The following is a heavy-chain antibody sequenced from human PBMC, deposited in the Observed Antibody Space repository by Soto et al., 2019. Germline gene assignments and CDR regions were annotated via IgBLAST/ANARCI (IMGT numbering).Heavy chain of an antibody. CDR3: ANNRLLWFEDFDY. J-gene: IGHJ4*02. D-gene: IGHD3-10*01. Sequence: QVQLVQSGAEVKKPGASVKVSCKASGYSFRTYAVHWVRQAPGQRLEWMGWINAGSGNTKYSEKFQGRVNITRDTSATTAYMELTSLRSEDTAVYYCANNRLLWFEDFDYWGQGTLVTVSS. V-gene: IGHV1-3*01. CDR1: GYSFRTYA. CDR2: INAGSGNT.